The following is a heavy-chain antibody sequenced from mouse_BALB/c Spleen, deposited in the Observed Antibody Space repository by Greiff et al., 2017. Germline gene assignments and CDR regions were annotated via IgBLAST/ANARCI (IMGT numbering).Heavy chain of an antibody. V-gene: IGHV5-12-1*01. CDR1: GFAFSSYD. CDR2: ISSVGGST. Sequence: EVNLVESGGGLVKPGGSLKLSCAASGFAFSSYDMSWVRQTPEKRLEWVAYISSVGGSTYYPDTVKGRFTISRDNAKNTLYLQMSSLKSEDTAMYYCARHELGLRAMDYWGQGTSVTVSS. D-gene: IGHD3-1*01. CDR3: ARHELGLRAMDY. J-gene: IGHJ4*01.